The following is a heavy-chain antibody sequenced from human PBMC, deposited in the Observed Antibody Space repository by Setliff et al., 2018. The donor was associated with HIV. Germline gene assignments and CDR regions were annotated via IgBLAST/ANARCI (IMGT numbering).Heavy chain of an antibody. CDR2: MNPNSGNK. J-gene: IGHJ4*02. Sequence: ASVKVSCKASGYSFTRYDINWVRQATGQGLEWMAWMNPNSGNKGYAQRFQGRVTMTRNTSISTAYMELSSLRSGDTAVYYCARGRGWLQGFELWGQGTLVTVSS. CDR1: GYSFTRYD. D-gene: IGHD5-12*01. V-gene: IGHV1-8*01. CDR3: ARGRGWLQGFEL.